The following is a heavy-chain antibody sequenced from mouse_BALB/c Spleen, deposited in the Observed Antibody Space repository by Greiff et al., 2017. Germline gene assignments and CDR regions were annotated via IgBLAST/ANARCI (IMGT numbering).Heavy chain of an antibody. Sequence: VQLMESGPGLVAPSQRLSITCTVSGFSLTGYGVNLVRQPPGTGLEWLGVIWGDGSTDYNSALKSRLSISKYNSKSQVFLKMNSLQTDDTARYYWAGDAKYYGSSYYAMDYWGQGTTVTVAS. CDR2: IWGDGST. CDR1: GFSLTGYG. V-gene: IGHV2-6-7*01. J-gene: IGHJ4*01. CDR3: AGDAKYYGSSYYAMDY. D-gene: IGHD1-1*01.